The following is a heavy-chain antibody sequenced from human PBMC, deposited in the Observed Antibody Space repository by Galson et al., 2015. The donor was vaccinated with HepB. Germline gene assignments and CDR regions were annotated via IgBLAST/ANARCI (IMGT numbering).Heavy chain of an antibody. D-gene: IGHD3-9*01. V-gene: IGHV7-4-1*02. CDR2: INTKTGNP. CDR1: GHTFSSYA. CDR3: ATGIYDILTGYRHEYYYYGMDV. Sequence: SVKVSCKASGHTFSSYAMNWVRQAPGQGLEWMGWINTKTGNPTYAQGFTGRFVFSLDTSVSTAYLQISSLKPEDTAVFYCATGIYDILTGYRHEYYYYGMDVWGQGTTVTVSS. J-gene: IGHJ6*02.